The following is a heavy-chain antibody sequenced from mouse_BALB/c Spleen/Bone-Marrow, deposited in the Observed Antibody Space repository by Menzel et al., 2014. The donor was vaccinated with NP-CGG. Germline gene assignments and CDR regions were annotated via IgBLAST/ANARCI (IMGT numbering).Heavy chain of an antibody. CDR3: ARHYRSYFDY. Sequence: QVQLQQSRAELAKPGASVKMSCKASGYTFTSYWMHWVKQRPGQGLEWIGYINPSTGYTEYNQKFKDKATLTADKSSSTAYMQLSSLTSEDSAVYYCARHYRSYFDYWGQGTTLTVSS. J-gene: IGHJ2*01. V-gene: IGHV1-7*01. CDR2: INPSTGYT. D-gene: IGHD2-14*01. CDR1: GYTFTSYW.